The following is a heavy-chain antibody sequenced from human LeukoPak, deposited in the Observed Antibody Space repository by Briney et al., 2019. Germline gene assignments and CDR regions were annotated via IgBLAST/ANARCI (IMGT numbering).Heavy chain of an antibody. Sequence: MPGGSLRLSCAASGFTFTYAMNWVRQAPGKGLEWVGRIKPKTDGETTEYAAPVKDRFSISRDDSKSMRYLQMNSLKTEGTAVYYCITPLPYSAQGGQGTLVTVSS. V-gene: IGHV3-15*07. CDR3: ITPLPYSAQ. J-gene: IGHJ4*02. CDR1: GFTFTYA. D-gene: IGHD2-21*01. CDR2: IKPKTDGETT.